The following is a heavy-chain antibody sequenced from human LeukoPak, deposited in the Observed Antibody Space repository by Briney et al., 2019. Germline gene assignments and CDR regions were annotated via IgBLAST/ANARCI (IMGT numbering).Heavy chain of an antibody. CDR1: GGFLSSYY. J-gene: IGHJ4*02. Sequence: PSESLSLTCTVSGGFLSSYYWGWIRQSAGKGLEYIGRIYSSGGTNYNHSLKSRVSMSVDTSKNPISLTLSSVTAADTAVYYCARNGGSGTYHDATFDYWGQGTLVTVSS. CDR2: IYSSGGT. CDR3: ARNGGSGTYHDATFDY. D-gene: IGHD1-26*01. V-gene: IGHV4-4*07.